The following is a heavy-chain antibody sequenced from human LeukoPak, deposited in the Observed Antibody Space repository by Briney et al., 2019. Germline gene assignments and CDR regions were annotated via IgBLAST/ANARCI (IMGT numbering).Heavy chain of an antibody. CDR1: GFTFSSYS. J-gene: IGHJ6*02. CDR2: ISSSSSYI. D-gene: IGHD6-19*01. CDR3: ARDAYSSGWNYYGMDV. Sequence: PGGSLRLSCAASGFTFSSYSMIWVRQAPGKGLEWVSSISSSSSYIYYADSVKGRFTISRDNAKNSLYLQMNSLRAEDTAVYYCARDAYSSGWNYYGMDVWGQGTTVTVSS. V-gene: IGHV3-21*01.